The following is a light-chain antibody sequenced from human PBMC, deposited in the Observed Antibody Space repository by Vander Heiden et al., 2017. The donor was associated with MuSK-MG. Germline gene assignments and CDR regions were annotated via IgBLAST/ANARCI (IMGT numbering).Light chain of an antibody. CDR2: DAS. J-gene: IGKJ4*01. V-gene: IGKV3-11*01. CDR3: QQRSNWPAT. Sequence: EIVLTQSPATLSLSPGERATLSCRASQSVSSYLAWYQQKPGQAPRLPIYDASNRATGTPARFSGRGSGTDFILTISSLEAEDFAVYYCQQRSNWPATFGGGTKVEIK. CDR1: QSVSSY.